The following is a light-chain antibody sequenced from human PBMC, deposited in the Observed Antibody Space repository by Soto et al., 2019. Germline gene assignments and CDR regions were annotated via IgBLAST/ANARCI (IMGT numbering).Light chain of an antibody. V-gene: IGKV3-15*01. J-gene: IGKJ4*01. CDR1: QSVRSGF. CDR3: QQYSNWPLT. CDR2: GAS. Sequence: EIVMTQSPATLSVSPGERATLSCRASQSVRSGFLAWYQQKPGQAPSLLIYGASTRATGIPARFSGSGSGTEFTLTINSLQSEDFAVYYCQQYSNWPLTFGGGTKVDIK.